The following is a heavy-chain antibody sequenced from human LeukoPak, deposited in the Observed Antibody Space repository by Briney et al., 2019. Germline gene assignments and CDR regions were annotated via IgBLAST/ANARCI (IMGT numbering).Heavy chain of an antibody. CDR1: GFTVSNNF. J-gene: IGHJ3*02. D-gene: IGHD3-10*01. Sequence: GGSLRLSCSASGFTVSNNFMTWVRQAPGKGLEWVSVIYSGTTAYYAGSVKSRFTISRDNSKNTLYLQMNSLRRDATAVYYCARLGQGLDRGVQNAFDIWGHGRMVIVSS. V-gene: IGHV3-53*01. CDR2: IYSGTTA. CDR3: ARLGQGLDRGVQNAFDI.